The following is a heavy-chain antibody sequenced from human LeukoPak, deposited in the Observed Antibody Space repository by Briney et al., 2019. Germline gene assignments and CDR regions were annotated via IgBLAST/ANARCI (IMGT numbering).Heavy chain of an antibody. D-gene: IGHD2-2*01. V-gene: IGHV1-69*13. J-gene: IGHJ3*02. CDR1: GGAFSSYA. CDR3: ARDLPRRGIVVVPAARDAFDI. Sequence: GASVKVSCKASGGAFSSYAISWVRQGPGQGLEWMGGIIPIFGTANYAQKFQGRVTITADESTSTAYMELSSLRSEDTAVYYCARDLPRRGIVVVPAARDAFDIWGQGTMVTVSS. CDR2: IIPIFGTA.